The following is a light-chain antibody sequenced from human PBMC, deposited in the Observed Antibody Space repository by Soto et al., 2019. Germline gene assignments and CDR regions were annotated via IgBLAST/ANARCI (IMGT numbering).Light chain of an antibody. J-gene: IGLJ2*01. CDR2: EGS. V-gene: IGLV2-23*01. CDR1: SSDVGSYNL. Sequence: QSVLTQPASVSGSPGQSITISCTGTSSDVGSYNLVSWFQQHPGKAPKLMIYEGSKRPSGVSNRFSGSKSGNTASLTISGLQAEDEADYYCCSYAVTNIVVVCGGTKLTVL. CDR3: CSYAVTNIVV.